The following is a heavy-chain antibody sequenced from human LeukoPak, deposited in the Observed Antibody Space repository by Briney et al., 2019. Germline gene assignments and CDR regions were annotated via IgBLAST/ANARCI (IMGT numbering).Heavy chain of an antibody. J-gene: IGHJ4*02. CDR1: GFTFDDYA. CDR2: ISWNSGSI. D-gene: IGHD1-26*01. V-gene: IGHV3-9*01. Sequence: GRSLRLSCAASGFTFDDYAMHWVRQAPGKGLEWVSGISWNSGSIGYADSVKGRFTISRDNAKNSLYLQMNSLRAEDTALYYCAKESEYVGAVDYWGQGTLVTASS. CDR3: AKESEYVGAVDY.